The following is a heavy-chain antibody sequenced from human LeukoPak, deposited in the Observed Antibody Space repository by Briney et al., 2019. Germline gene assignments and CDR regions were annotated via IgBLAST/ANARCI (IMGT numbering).Heavy chain of an antibody. CDR2: INHSGST. CDR1: GGSFSGYY. J-gene: IGHJ4*02. D-gene: IGHD6-19*01. V-gene: IGHV4-34*01. Sequence: PSETLSLTCAVYGGSFSGYYWGWIRQPPGKGLEWIGEINHSGSTNYNPSLKSRVTISVDTSKNQFSLKLSSVTAADTAVYYCARGSRRQIAVADKRGYYFDYWGQGTLVTVSS. CDR3: ARGSRRQIAVADKRGYYFDY.